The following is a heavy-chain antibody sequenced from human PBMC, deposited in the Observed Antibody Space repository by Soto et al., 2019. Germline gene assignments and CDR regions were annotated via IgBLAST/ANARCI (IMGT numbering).Heavy chain of an antibody. CDR1: GFTFSSYS. V-gene: IGHV3-64*01. CDR3: AREIYDDYDSSGFDH. CDR2: ISSNGGST. J-gene: IGHJ4*02. Sequence: GGSLRLSCAASGFTFSSYSMHWVRQAPGKGLEYLSAISSNGGSTFYANSVKGRFTISRDNSKNTLYLQLGSLRAEDMAVYYCAREIYDDYDSSGFDHWGQGTLVTVSS. D-gene: IGHD3-22*01.